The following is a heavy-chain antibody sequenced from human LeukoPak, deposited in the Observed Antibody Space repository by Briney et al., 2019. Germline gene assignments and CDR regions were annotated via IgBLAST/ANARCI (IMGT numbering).Heavy chain of an antibody. J-gene: IGHJ4*02. V-gene: IGHV4-59*01. CDR2: IYYSGST. Sequence: SETLSLTCTVSGGSISSYYWSWIRQPPGKGLEWIGYIYYSGSTNYNPSLKSRVTISVDTSKNQFSLKLSSLTAADTAVYYCASSGEEDSNFDYWGQGTLVTVSS. CDR1: GGSISSYY. CDR3: ASSGEEDSNFDY. D-gene: IGHD7-27*01.